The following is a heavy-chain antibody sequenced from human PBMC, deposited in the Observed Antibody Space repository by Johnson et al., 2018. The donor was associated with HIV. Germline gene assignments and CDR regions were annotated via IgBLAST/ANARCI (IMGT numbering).Heavy chain of an antibody. CDR1: GFILSVYA. J-gene: IGHJ3*02. Sequence: VQLVESGGGLVQPGGSLRLSCSASGFILSVYAMTWVRQAPGKGLEWVSTISGGGGTTNYADSVKGRFTISRDTFKNTLYLQRGSLRVEDTAVYYWVRGPRFSMIAGLDIWGQGKMVTVSS. CDR2: ISGGGGTT. D-gene: IGHD3-22*01. V-gene: IGHV3-23*04. CDR3: VRGPRFSMIAGLDI.